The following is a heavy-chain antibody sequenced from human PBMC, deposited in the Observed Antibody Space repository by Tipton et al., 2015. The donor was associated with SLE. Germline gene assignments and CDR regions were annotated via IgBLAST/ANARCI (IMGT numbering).Heavy chain of an antibody. CDR2: ISGSGRTN. CDR3: ARSEGYGHLPAF. CDR1: GFTFSDNY. Sequence: SLRLSCVASGFTFSDNYMSWIRQAPGKGLEWVSWISGSGRTNYYADSVKGRFTISRDNADNSLYLHMTSLKAEDTAVYFCARSEGYGHLPAFWGQGTRVVVSS. V-gene: IGHV3-11*01. D-gene: IGHD5-18*01. J-gene: IGHJ4*02.